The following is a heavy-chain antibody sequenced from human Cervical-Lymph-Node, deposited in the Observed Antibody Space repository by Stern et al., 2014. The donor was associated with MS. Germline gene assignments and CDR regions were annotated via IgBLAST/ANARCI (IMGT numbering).Heavy chain of an antibody. CDR2: IYPGDSDT. V-gene: IGHV5-51*01. J-gene: IGHJ4*02. CDR3: ASLRTYTSSWDY. D-gene: IGHD6-6*01. Sequence: EVQLVQSGAEVKKPGESLKISCKGSGYSFSNYWIGWVRQMPGKGLEWMGIIYPGDSDTRYSPSFQGQVAISADRSITTAYLQWSSLKASDTAMYYCASLRTYTSSWDYWGQGTLVTVSS. CDR1: GYSFSNYW.